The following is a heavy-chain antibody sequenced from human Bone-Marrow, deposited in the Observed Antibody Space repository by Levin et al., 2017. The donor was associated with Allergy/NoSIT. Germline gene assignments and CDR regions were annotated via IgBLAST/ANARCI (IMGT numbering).Heavy chain of an antibody. Sequence: GGSLRLSCAASGFSFNGYGMHWVRQAPGKGLEWAAAISNDGTKTYYADSVKGRITISRDNSKNTLYLQMNILGAEDTSVFYCVKGRGSVVAGTGAFDIWGHGAMVTVSS. CDR1: GFSFNGYG. D-gene: IGHD6-19*01. J-gene: IGHJ3*02. CDR2: ISNDGTKT. V-gene: IGHV3-30*18. CDR3: VKGRGSVVAGTGAFDI.